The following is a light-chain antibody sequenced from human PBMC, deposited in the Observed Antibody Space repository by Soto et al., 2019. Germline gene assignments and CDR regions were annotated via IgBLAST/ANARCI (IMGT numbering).Light chain of an antibody. CDR2: KAS. J-gene: IGKJ1*01. V-gene: IGKV1-5*03. CDR3: QQYNSYWT. CDR1: QSISSW. Sequence: DIQMTQSPSTLSASVGDRVTITCRASQSISSWFAWYQQKPGKAPKLLIYKASNLKNGVPSRLSGSGAGTEFTLTISSLQPDDLATYYCQQYNSYWTFGQGTKVDI.